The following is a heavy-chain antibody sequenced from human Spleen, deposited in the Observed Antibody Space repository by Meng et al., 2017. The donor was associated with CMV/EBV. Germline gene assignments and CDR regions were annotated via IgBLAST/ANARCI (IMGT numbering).Heavy chain of an antibody. V-gene: IGHV1-8*02. CDR2: MNPNTGNT. CDR1: GYTFTSYD. J-gene: IGHJ6*02. CDR3: VRSSSTVAYFYYGLDV. D-gene: IGHD2-15*01. Sequence: ASVKVSCKPSGYTFTSYDINWVRQATGQGLEWMGWMNPNTGNTAYAQKFQGRLTLTRDTSIGTAYMELSSLRSEDTAAYYCVRSSSTVAYFYYGLDVWGQGTTVTVSS.